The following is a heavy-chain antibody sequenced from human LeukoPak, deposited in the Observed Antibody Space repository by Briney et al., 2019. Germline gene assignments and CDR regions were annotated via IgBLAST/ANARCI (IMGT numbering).Heavy chain of an antibody. CDR1: GGSISRSTYY. J-gene: IGHJ4*02. D-gene: IGHD1-14*01. V-gene: IGHV3-23*01. CDR2: ISSSGNNT. CDR3: AKDVRTKRPPPEGFDY. Sequence: ETLSLTCTVSGGSISRSTYYWGWIRQPPGKGLEWVSTISSSGNNTYYTDSVKGRFTISRDNSKNTLFLQMNSLRVDDTAVYYCAKDVRTKRPPPEGFDYWGQGTLVTVSS.